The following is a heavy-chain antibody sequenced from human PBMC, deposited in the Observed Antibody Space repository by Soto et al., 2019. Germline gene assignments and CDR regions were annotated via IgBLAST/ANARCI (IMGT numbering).Heavy chain of an antibody. Sequence: GGSLRLSCAASGFTFSTYWMSWVRQAPGKGLEWVANIKEDGSEKYYVDSVEGRFTISRDNAKNSLYLQMNSLRAEDTAVYYCARGWGYFDSSGFPYLYAMDVWGQGTTVTVSS. J-gene: IGHJ6*02. CDR2: IKEDGSEK. V-gene: IGHV3-7*01. D-gene: IGHD3-22*01. CDR3: ARGWGYFDSSGFPYLYAMDV. CDR1: GFTFSTYW.